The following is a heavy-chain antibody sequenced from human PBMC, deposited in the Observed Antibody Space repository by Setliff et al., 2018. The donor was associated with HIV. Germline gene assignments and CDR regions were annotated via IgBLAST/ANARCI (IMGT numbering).Heavy chain of an antibody. CDR2: IYYSGSP. Sequence: SETLSLTCTVSGGSISSHYWTWIRQPPGKEVEWIGSIYYSGSPNYNPSLKSRVTMSVDTSKNQFSLKLTSVTAADTAVYFCARTDHTSSSDFWGQGTLVTVSS. D-gene: IGHD6-6*01. CDR1: GGSISSHY. V-gene: IGHV4-59*11. CDR3: ARTDHTSSSDF. J-gene: IGHJ4*02.